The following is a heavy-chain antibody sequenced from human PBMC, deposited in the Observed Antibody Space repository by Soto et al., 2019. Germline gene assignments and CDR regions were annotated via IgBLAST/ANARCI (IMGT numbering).Heavy chain of an antibody. CDR3: AKCPENVVVPAAISAFDI. CDR1: GFTFSSYA. CDR2: ISGSGGST. D-gene: IGHD2-2*02. Sequence: EVQLLESGGGLVQPGGSLRLSCAASGFTFSSYAMSWVRQAPGKGLEWVSAISGSGGSTYYADSVKGRFTISRDNSKNTLYLQMNSLRAEDTAVYYCAKCPENVVVPAAISAFDIWGQGTMVTVSS. V-gene: IGHV3-23*01. J-gene: IGHJ3*02.